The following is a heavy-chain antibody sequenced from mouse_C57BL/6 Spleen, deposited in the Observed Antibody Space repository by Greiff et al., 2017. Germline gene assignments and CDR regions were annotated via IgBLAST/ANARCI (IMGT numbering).Heavy chain of an antibody. J-gene: IGHJ4*01. D-gene: IGHD2-5*01. CDR1: GYTFTSYG. CDR2: IFPRSGNT. Sequence: QVQLQQSGAELARPGASVKLSCKASGYTFTSYGISWVKQRTGQGLEWIGEIFPRSGNTYYNEKFKGKATLTADKSSSTAYMGLSSLTSEDSAVYFCARRKDYSNYVRYAMDYWGQGTSVTVSS. V-gene: IGHV1-81*01. CDR3: ARRKDYSNYVRYAMDY.